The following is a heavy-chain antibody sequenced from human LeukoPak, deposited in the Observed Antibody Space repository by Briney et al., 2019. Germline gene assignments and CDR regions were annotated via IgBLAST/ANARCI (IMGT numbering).Heavy chain of an antibody. CDR3: AAGDGARAYWYFDH. CDR2: IVVCSGYT. CDR1: GFTFTRSA. Sequence: SVKVSCKASGFTFTRSAVQWVRQARGQRLEWRVWIVVCSGYTNYAQKFEERVTIPRDMSQITPYIELSGVRSEDTAVCYCAAGDGARAYWYFDHWGRGNLVTVSS. J-gene: IGHJ2*01. V-gene: IGHV1-58*01.